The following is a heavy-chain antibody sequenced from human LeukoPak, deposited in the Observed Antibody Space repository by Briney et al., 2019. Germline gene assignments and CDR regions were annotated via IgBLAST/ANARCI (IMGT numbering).Heavy chain of an antibody. D-gene: IGHD4-17*01. CDR2: ISVSGGDT. V-gene: IGHV3-23*01. J-gene: IGHJ3*01. Sequence: PGGSLRLSCAASGFTFSSYAMNWVRQAPGKGLDWVSSISVSGGDTYYADSVKGRFTISRDNSKNTLFLQMKSLRAEDTAVYYCAKDWRDYGDFHAFDVWGQGTVVTVSS. CDR1: GFTFSSYA. CDR3: AKDWRDYGDFHAFDV.